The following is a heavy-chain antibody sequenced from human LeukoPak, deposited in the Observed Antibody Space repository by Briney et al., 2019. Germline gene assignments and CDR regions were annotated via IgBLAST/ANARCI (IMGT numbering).Heavy chain of an antibody. CDR1: GYSFTSYW. V-gene: IGHV5-51*01. D-gene: IGHD6-13*01. CDR2: IYPGDSDT. CDR3: ARGAAAGPPIYYYYYYMDV. J-gene: IGHJ6*03. Sequence: GESLKISCKGSGYSFTSYWIGWVRQMPGKGLEWMGIIYPGDSDTRYSPSFQGQVTISADKSISTAYLQWSSLKASDTAMYYCARGAAAGPPIYYYYYYMDVWGKGTTVTVSS.